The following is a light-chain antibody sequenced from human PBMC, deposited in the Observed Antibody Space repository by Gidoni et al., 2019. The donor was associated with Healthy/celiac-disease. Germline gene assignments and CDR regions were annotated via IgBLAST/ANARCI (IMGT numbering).Light chain of an antibody. V-gene: IGKV4-1*01. J-gene: IGKJ1*01. CDR3: QQYSSTPPAWT. Sequence: DIVMTQSPDSLAVSLGARATINCKTSQSVLYSSNNKNYLAWYQQKPGQPPKLLICWASTRESGVPDRFSGSGSGTDFTLTSSSLQAEDMAVYYCQQYSSTPPAWTFGQGTKVEIK. CDR1: QSVLYSSNNKNY. CDR2: WAS.